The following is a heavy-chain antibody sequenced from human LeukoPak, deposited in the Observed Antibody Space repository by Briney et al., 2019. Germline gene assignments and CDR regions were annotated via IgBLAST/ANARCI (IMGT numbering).Heavy chain of an antibody. Sequence: SETLSLTCTVSGGSISSSSYYWSWIRQPPGRGLEWIGEINHRGSTNYNPSLKSRVTISVDTSKNQFSLKLSSVTAADTAVYYCARSRYGDPPRYWGQGTLVTVSS. V-gene: IGHV4-39*07. CDR2: INHRGST. D-gene: IGHD4-17*01. CDR1: GGSISSSSYY. CDR3: ARSRYGDPPRY. J-gene: IGHJ4*02.